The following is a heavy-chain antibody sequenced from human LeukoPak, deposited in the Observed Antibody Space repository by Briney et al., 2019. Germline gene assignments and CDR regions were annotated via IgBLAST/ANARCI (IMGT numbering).Heavy chain of an antibody. V-gene: IGHV3-53*01. D-gene: IGHD3-10*01. CDR2: TYSSGTT. Sequence: GGSLRLSYAASGFNVSSYCVCWVRQAPGKGLEWVSLTYSSGTTDYADSVKGRFTVSRDNSKNTVYLQMNSLRAEDTSMYYCASQDVPVLWGQGTLVAVSS. CDR1: GFNVSSYC. CDR3: ASQDVPVL. J-gene: IGHJ4*02.